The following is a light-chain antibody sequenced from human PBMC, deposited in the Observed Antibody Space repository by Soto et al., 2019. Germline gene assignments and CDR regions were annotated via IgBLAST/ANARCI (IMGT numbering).Light chain of an antibody. CDR2: GAS. J-gene: IGKJ2*01. CDR3: QQYNNWPYT. Sequence: ERVMTQSPATLSVFPGERATLSCRASQTVVNNLAWYQQKPGQAPRLLIYGASTRATGIPVRFSGSGSGTEFTLTISSLQSEDFAVYSCQQYNNWPYTFGQGTKLEIK. V-gene: IGKV3-15*01. CDR1: QTVVNN.